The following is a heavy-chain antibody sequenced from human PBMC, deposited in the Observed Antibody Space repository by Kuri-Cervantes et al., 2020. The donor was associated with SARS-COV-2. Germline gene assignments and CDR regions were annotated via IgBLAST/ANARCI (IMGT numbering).Heavy chain of an antibody. J-gene: IGHJ4*02. V-gene: IGHV4-59*01. CDR1: GCSISSYY. CDR2: IYYSRGT. Sequence: SETLSLTCTVSGCSISSYYWSWIRQPPGKGLEWIGYIYYSRGTNYNPSLKSRVTITVDTSKKQFSLKLSSVTAADTAVYYCARTNYYFDSSGWGCYFDSWGQGTLVTVSS. CDR3: ARTNYYFDSSGWGCYFDS. D-gene: IGHD3-22*01.